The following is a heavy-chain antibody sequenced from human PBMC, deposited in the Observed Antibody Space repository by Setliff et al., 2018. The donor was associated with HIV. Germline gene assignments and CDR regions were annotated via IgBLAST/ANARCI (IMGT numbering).Heavy chain of an antibody. Sequence: SHTLALTRAVYGGSFSAYSWTWVRQPPVKGLEWIGEINHSGSTNYHPSLKSRVAMSLDTSKNQFFLKLDSATAADTGVYYCARGSTGYSSIWYRNGLTYYYYIDVWGKGTKVTVSS. J-gene: IGHJ6*03. CDR3: ARGSTGYSSIWYRNGLTYYYYIDV. CDR1: GGSFSAYS. D-gene: IGHD6-13*01. CDR2: INHSGST. V-gene: IGHV4-34*01.